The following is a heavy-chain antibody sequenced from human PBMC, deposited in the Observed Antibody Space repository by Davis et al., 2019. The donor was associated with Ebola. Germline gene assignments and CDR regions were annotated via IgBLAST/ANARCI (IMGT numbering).Heavy chain of an antibody. V-gene: IGHV3-23*01. D-gene: IGHD4-11*01. CDR3: AREHYSGSTFFFDY. Sequence: PGGSLRLSCAASGFTFSSYAMSWVRQAPGKGLEWVSTISGSGGSAYYADSVKGRFTISRDNAKNSLSLQMNSLRAEDTAVYYCAREHYSGSTFFFDYWGQGTLVTVSS. CDR2: ISGSGGSA. J-gene: IGHJ4*02. CDR1: GFTFSSYA.